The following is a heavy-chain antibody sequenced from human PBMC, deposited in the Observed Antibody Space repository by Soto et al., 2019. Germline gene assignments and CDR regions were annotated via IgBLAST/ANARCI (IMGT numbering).Heavy chain of an antibody. J-gene: IGHJ4*02. CDR3: ARDPKWELRRFDY. CDR2: ILYDGSNQ. V-gene: IGHV3-30-3*01. CDR1: WFPLHNYP. Sequence: GGAPGISLSAPWFPLHNYPFPWGRPAPGEGLEWVAGILYDGSNQYYADSVKGRFTISRDNSKNTLYLQMNSLRAEDTAVYYCARDPKWELRRFDYWGQGTLVTVSS. D-gene: IGHD1-26*01.